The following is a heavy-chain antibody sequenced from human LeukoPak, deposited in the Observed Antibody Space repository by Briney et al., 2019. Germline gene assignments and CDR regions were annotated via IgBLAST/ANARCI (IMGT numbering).Heavy chain of an antibody. CDR1: GFIFRSYW. CDR3: SIFYYGSGDYYYYMDV. J-gene: IGHJ6*03. Sequence: GGSLRLSCAASGFIFRSYWLSWVRQAPGKGLEWVSVIYSGGSTYYADSVKGRFTISRDNSKNTLYLQMNSLRAEDTAVYYCSIFYYGSGDYYYYMDVWGKGTTVTVSS. D-gene: IGHD3-10*01. V-gene: IGHV3-53*01. CDR2: IYSGGST.